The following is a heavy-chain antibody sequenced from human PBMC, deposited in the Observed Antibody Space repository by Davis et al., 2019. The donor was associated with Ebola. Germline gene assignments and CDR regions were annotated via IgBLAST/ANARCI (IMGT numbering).Heavy chain of an antibody. CDR2: IYYSGTT. Sequence: SETLSLTCTVSGGSISADSYYWSWVRQPPGKGLEWIGYIYYSGTTSYNPSLKTRVTISQDTSKNQFSLNLNSVTAADTAIYYCARQMEYCVSAGCYFEYFDRWGQGTLVTVSS. J-gene: IGHJ4*02. V-gene: IGHV4-61*01. CDR1: GGSISADSYY. CDR3: ARQMEYCVSAGCYFEYFDR. D-gene: IGHD2-15*01.